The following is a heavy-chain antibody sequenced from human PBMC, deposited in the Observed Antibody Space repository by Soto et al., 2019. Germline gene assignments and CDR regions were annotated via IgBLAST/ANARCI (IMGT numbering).Heavy chain of an antibody. J-gene: IGHJ6*03. CDR2: INPNGGST. Sequence: ASVKVSCKASGYTFINDYIHWVRQAPGQGLEWMGVINPNGGSTVYAQKFQGRVTLTRDTPTSTVYVELSSLRSDDTAVYFCVRATAARQRDYSYHYYLHIWGKGTTVTVSS. D-gene: IGHD6-6*01. V-gene: IGHV1-46*03. CDR3: VRATAARQRDYSYHYYLHI. CDR1: GYTFINDY.